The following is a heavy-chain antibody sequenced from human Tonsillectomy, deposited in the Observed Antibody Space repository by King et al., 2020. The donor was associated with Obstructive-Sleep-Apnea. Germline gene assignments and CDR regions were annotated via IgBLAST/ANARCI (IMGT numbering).Heavy chain of an antibody. CDR1: GYTFTGYY. CDR3: ASPHGDSPGGFDI. Sequence: QLVQSGAEVKKPGASVKVSCKASGYTFTGYYMHWVRQAPGQGLEWMGWINPNSGGTKYAQKFQGRVTMTRDTSISTAYMELSRLRSDDTAVYYCASPHGDSPGGFDIWGQGTMVTVSS. J-gene: IGHJ3*02. CDR2: INPNSGGT. V-gene: IGHV1-2*02. D-gene: IGHD4-17*01.